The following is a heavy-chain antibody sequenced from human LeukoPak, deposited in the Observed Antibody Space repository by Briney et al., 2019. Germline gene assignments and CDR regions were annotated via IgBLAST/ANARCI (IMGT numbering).Heavy chain of an antibody. Sequence: GVLRLSCAASGFTFSSFAMSWGRQAPGKGLEWVSAISGSGTSTYYADSVKGRFTISRDNSKNTLFLQMNSLRPEDTAVYYCAKDQGVMIAYNWFDPWGQGTLVTVSS. V-gene: IGHV3-23*01. D-gene: IGHD2-21*01. CDR1: GFTFSSFA. J-gene: IGHJ5*02. CDR2: ISGSGTST. CDR3: AKDQGVMIAYNWFDP.